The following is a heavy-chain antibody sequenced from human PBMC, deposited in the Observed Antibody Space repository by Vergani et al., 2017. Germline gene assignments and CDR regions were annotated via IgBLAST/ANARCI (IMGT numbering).Heavy chain of an antibody. J-gene: IGHJ6*02. Sequence: LKESGGGSVKPGGSLRLLCAASGFKFSDHYTSWIRQAPGEGLGWVSHISPGASTVSFTDSVTGRFTVSWDNANNSLTLDMTTLRLEATAVYYCAKNPGVSTTLHVYTMDVGGQGSTVTVSS. CDR2: ISPGASTV. CDR3: AKNPGVSTTLHVYTMDV. V-gene: IGHV3-11*04. D-gene: IGHD2-8*01. CDR1: GFKFSDHY.